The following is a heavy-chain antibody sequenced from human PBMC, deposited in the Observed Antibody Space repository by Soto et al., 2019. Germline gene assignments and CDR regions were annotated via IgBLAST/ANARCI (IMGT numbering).Heavy chain of an antibody. CDR2: IYSGGST. Sequence: EVQLVESGGGLVQPGGSLRLSCAVSGFTVSSNYMSWVRQAPGKGLEWVSVIYSGGSTYYADSVKGRFTISRHNSKNMRYLQLNSLRAEDTDVYYCARGGNPNYYWGQGTLVTVSS. J-gene: IGHJ4*02. CDR1: GFTVSSNY. V-gene: IGHV3-53*04. CDR3: ARGGNPNYY. D-gene: IGHD4-4*01.